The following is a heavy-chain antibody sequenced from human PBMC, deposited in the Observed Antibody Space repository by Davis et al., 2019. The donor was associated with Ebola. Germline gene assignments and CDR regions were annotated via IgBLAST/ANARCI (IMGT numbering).Heavy chain of an antibody. J-gene: IGHJ4*02. CDR1: GYTFTGYY. CDR3: ARDGTSAAGAPFGY. D-gene: IGHD6-13*01. V-gene: IGHV1-2*04. CDR2: INPNSGGT. Sequence: ASVTVSCKASGYTFTGYYMHWVRQAPGQGLEWMGWINPNSGGTNYAQKFQGWVTMTRDTSISTAYMELSRLRSDDTAVYYCARDGTSAAGAPFGYWGQGTLVTVSS.